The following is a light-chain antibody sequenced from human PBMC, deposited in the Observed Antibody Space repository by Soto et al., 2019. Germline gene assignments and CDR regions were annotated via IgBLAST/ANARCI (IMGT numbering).Light chain of an antibody. CDR3: QQYSVWPLT. J-gene: IGKJ4*01. CDR1: QYINTR. V-gene: IGKV3-15*01. Sequence: EIVLTQSPATLSSFPGDRVTLSCRASQYINTRLAWYQHRPGQAPRLLIYGASTRATGIPARFSGSGSGAEFTLTISSLQSEDFAVYYCQQYSVWPLTFGGGTKVDIK. CDR2: GAS.